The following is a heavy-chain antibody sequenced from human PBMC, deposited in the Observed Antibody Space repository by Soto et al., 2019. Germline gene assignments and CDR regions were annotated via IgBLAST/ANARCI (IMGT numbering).Heavy chain of an antibody. J-gene: IGHJ4*02. D-gene: IGHD5-18*01. CDR3: ARGAGYSYGIDY. CDR1: GVSISSGDRF. V-gene: IGHV4-30-4*01. CDR2: ISNSGTT. Sequence: SETLSLTCTVSGVSISSGDRFWSWIRQPPGMGLESIVYISNSGTTYYNPSLKSRVIISIDTSRNQFSLKLSSVTAADTAIYYCARGAGYSYGIDYWGQGTLVTVSS.